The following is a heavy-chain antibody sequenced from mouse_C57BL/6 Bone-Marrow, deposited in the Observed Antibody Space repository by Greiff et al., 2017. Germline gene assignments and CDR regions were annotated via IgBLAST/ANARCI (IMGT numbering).Heavy chain of an antibody. D-gene: IGHD1-1*01. CDR1: GYTFTSYW. CDR2: IYPGSGST. Sequence: QVQLQQPGAELVKPGASVQMSCKASGYTFTSYWITWVKQRPGQGLEWIGDIYPGSGSTNYNEKFKSKATLTVDTSSSTAYMQLSSRTSEDSAVYYCAREGVVADYYAMDYWGKGTSVTVSS. V-gene: IGHV1-55*01. CDR3: AREGVVADYYAMDY. J-gene: IGHJ4*01.